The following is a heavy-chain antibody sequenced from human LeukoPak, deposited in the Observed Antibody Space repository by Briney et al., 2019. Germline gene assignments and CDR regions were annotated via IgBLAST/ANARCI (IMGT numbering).Heavy chain of an antibody. V-gene: IGHV3-23*01. J-gene: IGHJ4*02. CDR3: AKDRLTTVTTLFGTPTDY. CDR1: GFTFSSYA. CDR2: TSGSGGST. D-gene: IGHD4-17*01. Sequence: GGSLRLSCAASGFTFSSYAMSWVRQAPGKGLEWVSATSGSGGSTYYADSVKGRFTISRDNSENTLYLQMNSLRAEDTAVYYCAKDRLTTVTTLFGTPTDYWGQGTLVTVSS.